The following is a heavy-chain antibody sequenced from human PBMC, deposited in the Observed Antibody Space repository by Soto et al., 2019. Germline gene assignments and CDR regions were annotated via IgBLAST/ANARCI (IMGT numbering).Heavy chain of an antibody. Sequence: PGRSLRLSCAASAFTLSNYWMTWVRQAPGKGLEWVANINKDGSQKNYVDSVKGRFTIARDNGQNSLSLQINSLRVEDTAVYYCVRELGLAYWGQGALVTVSS. CDR3: VRELGLAY. V-gene: IGHV3-7*03. CDR1: AFTLSNYW. J-gene: IGHJ4*02. D-gene: IGHD7-27*01. CDR2: INKDGSQK.